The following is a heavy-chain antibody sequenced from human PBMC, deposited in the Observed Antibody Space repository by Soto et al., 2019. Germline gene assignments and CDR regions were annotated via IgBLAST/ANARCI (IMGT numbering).Heavy chain of an antibody. CDR1: GFTFSSYG. J-gene: IGHJ6*02. CDR3: ASSCSSTSCYISLYYYYGMDV. Sequence: AXESLRLSCAASGFTFSSYGMNGVRQAPGKGLEWVSYISSSGSTIYYADSVKGRFTISRDNAKNSLYLQMNSLRAEDTAVYYCASSCSSTSCYISLYYYYGMDVWGQGTTVTVSS. D-gene: IGHD2-2*02. V-gene: IGHV3-48*03. CDR2: ISSSGSTI.